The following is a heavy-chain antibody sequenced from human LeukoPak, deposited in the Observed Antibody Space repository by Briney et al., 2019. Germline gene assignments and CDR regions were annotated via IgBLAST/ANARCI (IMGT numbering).Heavy chain of an antibody. V-gene: IGHV1-18*01. D-gene: IGHD2-2*01. CDR2: IRSYNGNT. CDR1: GYTFNTYG. Sequence: ASVKVSCKASGYTFNTYGITWVRQAPGHGLEWMGWIRSYNGNTRYAAKVQGRITVTKDTSASTAYLELRSLRSDDTAVYYCARIACSSSTCTYSGRRRLREGSLDPWGQGTLVTVSS. CDR3: ARIACSSSTCTYSGRRRLREGSLDP. J-gene: IGHJ5*02.